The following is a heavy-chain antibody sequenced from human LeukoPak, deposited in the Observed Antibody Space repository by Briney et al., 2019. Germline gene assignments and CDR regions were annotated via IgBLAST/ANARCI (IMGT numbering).Heavy chain of an antibody. CDR3: ASLPVRYFDWLLSY. V-gene: IGHV4-39*01. D-gene: IGHD3-9*01. Sequence: SETLSLTCTVSGGSISSSSYYWGWIRQPPRKGLEWIGSIYYSGSTYYNPSLKSRVTISVDTSKNQFSLKLSSVTAADTAVYYCASLPVRYFDWLLSYWGQGTLVTVSS. CDR2: IYYSGST. J-gene: IGHJ4*02. CDR1: GGSISSSSYY.